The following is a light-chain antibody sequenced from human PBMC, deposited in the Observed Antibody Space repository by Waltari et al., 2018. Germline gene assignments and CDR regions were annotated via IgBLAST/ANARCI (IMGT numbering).Light chain of an antibody. CDR3: CSYAGSHTWV. CDR1: SSDVGDYNY. CDR2: DVT. Sequence: QSALTHPRSVSGSPGQSVTISCTGTSSDVGDYNYVSWYQHHPRKAPQLMIYDVTKRPSGVPDRFCGSKSGNTASLTISGLQAEDEADYYCCSYAGSHTWVFGGGTKLTVL. J-gene: IGLJ3*02. V-gene: IGLV2-11*01.